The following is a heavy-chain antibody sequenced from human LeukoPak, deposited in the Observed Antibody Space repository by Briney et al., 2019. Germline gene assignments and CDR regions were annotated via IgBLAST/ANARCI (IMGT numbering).Heavy chain of an antibody. D-gene: IGHD6-19*01. J-gene: IGHJ6*02. CDR2: VSYDECNK. Sequence: GRALSLSCPACGCTFSSYGMHWVRQAAGKGVEGVAVVSYDECNKSYTDSVKGRFIISRDNSKNTLYLQMNSLRAEDTAVYYCAKGQGIAVAGTGNPGYYYGMDVWGQGTTVTVSS. CDR1: GCTFSSYG. CDR3: AKGQGIAVAGTGNPGYYYGMDV. V-gene: IGHV3-30*18.